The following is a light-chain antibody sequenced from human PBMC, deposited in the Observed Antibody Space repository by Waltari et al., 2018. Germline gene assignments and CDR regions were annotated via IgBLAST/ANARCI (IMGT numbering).Light chain of an antibody. CDR1: SSDVRGYNY. V-gene: IGLV2-14*01. CDR2: EVS. J-gene: IGLJ2*01. CDR3: SSYTGSSSVV. Sequence: QSALTQPASVSGSPGQSIAISCTGTSSDVRGYNYVSWYQQHPGKAPKVMIYEVSSRPSGVSNRFSGSKSGNTASLTISGLQAEDEADYYCSSYTGSSSVVFGGGTKVTVL.